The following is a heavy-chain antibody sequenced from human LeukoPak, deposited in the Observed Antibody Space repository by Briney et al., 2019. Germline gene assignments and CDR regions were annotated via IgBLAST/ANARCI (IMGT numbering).Heavy chain of an antibody. CDR3: AREGDSSGLGFRQPTQFDY. D-gene: IGHD3-22*01. CDR2: IYTSGST. V-gene: IGHV4-39*07. CDR1: GGSISSSSYY. J-gene: IGHJ4*02. Sequence: SETLSLTCTVSGGSISSSSYYWHWIRQPPGKGLEWIGRIYTSGSTNYNPSLKSRVTMSVDTSKNQFSLKLSSVTAADTAVYYCAREGDSSGLGFRQPTQFDYWGQGTLVTVSS.